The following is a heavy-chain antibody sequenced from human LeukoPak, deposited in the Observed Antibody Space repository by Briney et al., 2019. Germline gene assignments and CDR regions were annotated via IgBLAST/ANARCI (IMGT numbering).Heavy chain of an antibody. J-gene: IGHJ1*01. Sequence: PSETLSLTCAVYGGSFSGYYWSWIRQPPGKGLEWIGEINHSGSTNYNPSLKSRVTISVDTSKNQFSLKLSSVTAADTAVYYCARRSGMAAAGRRYFQHWGQGTLVTVSS. CDR2: INHSGST. CDR3: ARRSGMAAAGRRYFQH. V-gene: IGHV4-34*01. D-gene: IGHD6-13*01. CDR1: GGSFSGYY.